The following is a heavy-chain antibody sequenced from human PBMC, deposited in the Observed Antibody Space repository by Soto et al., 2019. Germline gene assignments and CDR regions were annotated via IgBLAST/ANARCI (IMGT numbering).Heavy chain of an antibody. V-gene: IGHV3-23*01. J-gene: IGHJ4*02. CDR3: GEDRHPDGIWTFDF. Sequence: EVQLLESGGHLVQPGGSLRLSCAASGFSFNSYTMNWVRQAPGKGLEWVSGISTSGSNTYYADCVKGRFTIFRDNSQNILLLQMNSLGVEDTAIYYCGEDRHPDGIWTFDFWGQGTLVTVSS. CDR1: GFSFNSYT. D-gene: IGHD3-9*01. CDR2: ISTSGSNT.